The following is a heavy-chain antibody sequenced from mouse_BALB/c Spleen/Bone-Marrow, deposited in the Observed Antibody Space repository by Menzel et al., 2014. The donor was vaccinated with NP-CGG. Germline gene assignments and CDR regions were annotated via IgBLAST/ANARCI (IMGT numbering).Heavy chain of an antibody. CDR3: ARQGYYGKGDY. CDR2: INPDSSTI. CDR1: GFDFSRYW. J-gene: IGHJ2*01. V-gene: IGHV4-1*02. D-gene: IGHD2-1*01. Sequence: VESGGSLNLSCAASGFDFSRYWMSWVRQAPGKGLEWIGEINPDSSTINYTPSLKDKFIISRDNAKNTLYLQMSKVRSEDTALYYCARQGYYGKGDYWGQGTTLTVSS.